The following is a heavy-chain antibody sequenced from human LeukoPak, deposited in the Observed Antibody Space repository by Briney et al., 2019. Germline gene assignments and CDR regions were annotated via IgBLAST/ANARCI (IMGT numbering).Heavy chain of an antibody. CDR2: ISYDGSNK. D-gene: IGHD3-10*01. CDR3: AKDQSSYGSGSYSDFDY. V-gene: IGHV3-30-3*01. Sequence: GGSLRLSCAASGFTFSSYAMHWVRQAPGKGLEWVAVISYDGSNKYYADSVKGRFTISRDNSKNTLYLQMNSLRAEDTAVYYCAKDQSSYGSGSYSDFDYWGQGTLVTVSS. CDR1: GFTFSSYA. J-gene: IGHJ4*02.